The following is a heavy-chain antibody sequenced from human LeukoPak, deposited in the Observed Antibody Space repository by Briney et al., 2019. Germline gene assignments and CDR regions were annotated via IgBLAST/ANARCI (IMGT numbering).Heavy chain of an antibody. V-gene: IGHV1-2*06. J-gene: IGHJ5*02. CDR2: INPNSGGT. CDR1: GYTFTGYY. Sequence: ASVKVSCTASGYTFTGYYMHWVRQAPGQGLEWMGRINPNSGGTNYAQKFQGRVTMTRDTSISTAYMELSRLRSDDTAVYYCARDRRITMIVSWFDPWGQGTLVTVSS. D-gene: IGHD3-22*01. CDR3: ARDRRITMIVSWFDP.